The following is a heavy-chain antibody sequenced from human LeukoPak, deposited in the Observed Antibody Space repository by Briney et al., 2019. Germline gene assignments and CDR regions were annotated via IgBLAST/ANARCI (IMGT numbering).Heavy chain of an antibody. CDR1: GGSISSSSYY. CDR3: ARGHRSGWYVNYYYYMDV. V-gene: IGHV4-39*07. CDR2: IYYSGST. Sequence: SETLSLTCTVSGGSISSSSYYWGWIRQPPGKGLEWIGSIYYSGSTYYNPSLKSRVTISVDTSKNQFSLKLSSVTAADTAVYYCARGHRSGWYVNYYYYMDVWGKGTTVTVSS. J-gene: IGHJ6*03. D-gene: IGHD6-19*01.